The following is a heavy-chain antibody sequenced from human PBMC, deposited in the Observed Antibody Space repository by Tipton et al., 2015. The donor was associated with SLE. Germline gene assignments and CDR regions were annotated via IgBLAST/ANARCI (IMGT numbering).Heavy chain of an antibody. J-gene: IGHJ4*02. CDR3: ASGVEGGGFDD. CDR2: IYHSGST. CDR1: GYSISSGYY. D-gene: IGHD1-1*01. V-gene: IGHV4-38-2*02. Sequence: LRLSCTVSGYSISSGYYWGWIRQPPGKGLEWIGSIYHSGSTYYNPSLKSRVTISVDTSKNQFSLKLSSVTAADTAVYYCASGVEGGGFDDWGQETLVTVAS.